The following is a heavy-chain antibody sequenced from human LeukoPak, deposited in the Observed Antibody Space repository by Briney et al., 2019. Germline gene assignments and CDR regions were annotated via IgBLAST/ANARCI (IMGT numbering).Heavy chain of an antibody. J-gene: IGHJ4*02. CDR2: ISAYNGNT. CDR3: ARDFDQYSGRFGGFGHDF. V-gene: IGHV1-18*01. CDR1: GYTFTSYG. Sequence: ASVKVSCTASGYTFTSYGINWVRQAPRQGLEWMGWISAYNGNTNYAQRLQGRVTMTTDTSTSTAYMELRSLRSDDTAVYYCARDFDQYSGRFGGFGHDFWGQGTLVTVSS. D-gene: IGHD1-26*01.